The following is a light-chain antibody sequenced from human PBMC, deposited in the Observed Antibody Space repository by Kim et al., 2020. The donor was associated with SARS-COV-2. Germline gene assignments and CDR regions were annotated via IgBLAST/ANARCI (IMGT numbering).Light chain of an antibody. CDR2: QDS. Sequence: SYELTQPPSVSVSPGQTASITCSGDKLGDKYACWYQQKPGQSPVLVIYQDSKRPSGIPERFSGSNSGNTATLTISGTQAMDEADYSCPAWDSSKVFGGGT. CDR1: KLGDKY. V-gene: IGLV3-1*01. CDR3: PAWDSSKV. J-gene: IGLJ3*02.